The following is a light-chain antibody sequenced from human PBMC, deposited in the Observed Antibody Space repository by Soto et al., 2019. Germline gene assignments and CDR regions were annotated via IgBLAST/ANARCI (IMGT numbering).Light chain of an antibody. CDR1: SSDVGGYND. CDR2: DVS. Sequence: QSALTQRASVSGSPGQSITISCTGTSSDVGGYNDVSWYQQHPGKAPKLMIYDVSNRPSGVSNRFSGSKSGNTASLTISGLQADDEADYYCSSYTNSSTLAVFGTGTKVTVL. CDR3: SSYTNSSTLAV. V-gene: IGLV2-14*01. J-gene: IGLJ1*01.